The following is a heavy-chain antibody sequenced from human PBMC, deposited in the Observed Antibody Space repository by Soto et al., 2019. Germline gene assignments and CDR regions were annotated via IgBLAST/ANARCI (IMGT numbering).Heavy chain of an antibody. CDR3: AKGPSYYDFWSGANWFDP. Sequence: PGGSLRLSCAASGFTFSIYAMSWVRQAPGKGLEWVSAISGSGGSTYYADSVKGRFTISRDNSKNTLYLQMNSLRAEDTAVYYCAKGPSYYDFWSGANWFDPWGQGTLVTVSS. CDR2: ISGSGGST. V-gene: IGHV3-23*01. J-gene: IGHJ5*02. D-gene: IGHD3-3*01. CDR1: GFTFSIYA.